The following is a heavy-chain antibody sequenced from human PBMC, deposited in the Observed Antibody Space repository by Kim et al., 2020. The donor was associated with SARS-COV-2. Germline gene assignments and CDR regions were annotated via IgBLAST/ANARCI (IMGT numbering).Heavy chain of an antibody. Sequence: SETLSLTCTVSGGSISSYYWSWIRQPAGKGLEWIGRIYTSGSTNYNPSLKSRVTMSVDTSKNQFSLKLSSVTAADTAVYYCARGGSSTIYYYYYGMDVWGQGTTVTVSS. CDR2: IYTSGST. CDR3: ARGGSSTIYYYYYGMDV. V-gene: IGHV4-4*07. D-gene: IGHD6-6*01. J-gene: IGHJ6*02. CDR1: GGSISSYY.